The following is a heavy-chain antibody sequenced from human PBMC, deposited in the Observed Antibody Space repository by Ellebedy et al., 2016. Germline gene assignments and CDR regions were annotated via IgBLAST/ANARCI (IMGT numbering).Heavy chain of an antibody. CDR1: GFTFSSYG. V-gene: IGHV3-33*08. D-gene: IGHD3-10*01. Sequence: GESLKISCAASGFTFSSYGMHWVRQAPGKGLEWVAVIRFDGGNKYYADSVKGRFTISRDNSKNTLYLQMDSLSAEDTAVYYCARGTVRGIIITYYFDYWGQGTLVTASS. CDR3: ARGTVRGIIITYYFDY. J-gene: IGHJ4*02. CDR2: IRFDGGNK.